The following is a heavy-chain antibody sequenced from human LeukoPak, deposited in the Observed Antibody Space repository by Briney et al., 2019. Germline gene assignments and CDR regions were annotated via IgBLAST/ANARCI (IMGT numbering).Heavy chain of an antibody. CDR2: IYSGGST. V-gene: IGHV3-66*01. D-gene: IGHD3-22*01. Sequence: TGGSLRLSCAASGFTVSSNYMSWVRQAPGKGLEWVSVIYSGGSTYYADSVKGRFTISRDNSKNTLYLQMNSLRAEDTAVYYCAREGSRGNYYDSSGYLGPAFDIWGQGTMVTVSS. J-gene: IGHJ3*02. CDR1: GFTVSSNY. CDR3: AREGSRGNYYDSSGYLGPAFDI.